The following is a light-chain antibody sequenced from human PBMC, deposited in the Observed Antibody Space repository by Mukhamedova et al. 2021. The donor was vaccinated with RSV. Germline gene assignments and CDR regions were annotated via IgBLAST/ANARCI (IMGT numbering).Light chain of an antibody. J-gene: IGLJ1*01. Sequence: APKLIIYDVTKRPSGVPDRFSGSKSGNTASLTISGLQAEDEADYYCCSYAATYTFFFGTGTKV. CDR3: CSYAATYTFF. V-gene: IGLV2-11*01. CDR2: DVT.